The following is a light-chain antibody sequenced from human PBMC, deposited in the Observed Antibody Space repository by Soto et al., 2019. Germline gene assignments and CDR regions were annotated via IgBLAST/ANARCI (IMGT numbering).Light chain of an antibody. J-gene: IGKJ1*01. CDR2: DAS. CDR3: QQRSNWPPTRT. Sequence: EIVLTQSPATLSLSPGERATLSCRASQSVGSYLAWYQQKPGQAPRLLIYDASNRATGIPARFSGSGSGTDFTLTSSSLEPEDFAVYYCQQRSNWPPTRTFGQGTKVEIK. CDR1: QSVGSY. V-gene: IGKV3-11*01.